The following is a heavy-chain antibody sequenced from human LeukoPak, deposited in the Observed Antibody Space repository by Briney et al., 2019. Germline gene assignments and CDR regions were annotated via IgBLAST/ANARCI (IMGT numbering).Heavy chain of an antibody. CDR2: IIPIFGTA. Sequence: GASVKVSCKASGGTFSSYAISWVRQAPGQGLEWMGGIIPIFGTANYAQKFQGRVTITADESTSTAYMELSSLRSEDTAVYYCARGITKAQRKYYYYFMDVWGKGTTVTVSS. J-gene: IGHJ6*03. V-gene: IGHV1-69*01. CDR3: ARGITKAQRKYYYYFMDV. CDR1: GGTFSSYA.